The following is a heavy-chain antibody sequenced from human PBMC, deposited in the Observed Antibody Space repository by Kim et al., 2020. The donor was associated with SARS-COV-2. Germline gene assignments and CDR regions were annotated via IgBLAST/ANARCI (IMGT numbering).Heavy chain of an antibody. J-gene: IGHJ2*01. CDR2: ISSNGGST. D-gene: IGHD3-10*01. CDR3: VKVVSMVRGVISWGYFDL. Sequence: GGSLRLSCSASGFTFSSYAMHWVRQAPGKGLEYVSAISSNGGSTYYADSVKGRFTISRDNSKNTLYLQMSSLRAEDTAVYYCVKVVSMVRGVISWGYFDLWGRGTLVTVSS. V-gene: IGHV3-64D*06. CDR1: GFTFSSYA.